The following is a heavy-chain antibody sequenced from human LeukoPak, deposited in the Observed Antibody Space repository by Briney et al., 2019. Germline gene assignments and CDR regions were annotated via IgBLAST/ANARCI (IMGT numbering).Heavy chain of an antibody. J-gene: IGHJ4*02. CDR2: INSNGDDT. CDR1: GFTFSHYS. CDR3: ARDPGRSPDY. D-gene: IGHD1-26*01. V-gene: IGHV3-64*01. Sequence: GRSLRLSCAASGFTFSHYSFHWVRQAPGKGLEYVSAINSNGDDTYYVNSVKGRFTVSRDNSKNTLYLQMGDLRPEDMAVYYCARDPGRSPDYWGQGTLVTVSS.